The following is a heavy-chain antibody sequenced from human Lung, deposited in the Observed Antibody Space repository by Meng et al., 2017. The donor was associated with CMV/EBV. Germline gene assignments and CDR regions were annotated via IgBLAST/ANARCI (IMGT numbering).Heavy chain of an antibody. CDR2: IRYDGSNK. V-gene: IGHV3-30*02. J-gene: IGHJ4*02. Sequence: GGSLRLSXAASGFTFSSYGMHWVRKAPGKGLEWVAFIRYDGSNKYYADSVKGRFTISRDNSKNTLYLQMNSLRAEDTAVYYCASRYCSSTSCYNYFDYWGQGTLVTVSS. CDR1: GFTFSSYG. CDR3: ASRYCSSTSCYNYFDY. D-gene: IGHD2-2*02.